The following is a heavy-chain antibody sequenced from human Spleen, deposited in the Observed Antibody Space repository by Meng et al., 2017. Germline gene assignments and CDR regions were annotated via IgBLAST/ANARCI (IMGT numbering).Heavy chain of an antibody. CDR3: ARVVPAANPAWFDP. CDR1: GGSFSGYY. D-gene: IGHD2-2*01. CDR2: INHSGST. Sequence: GPLQHGGAGLLKPSETLSLTCAVYGGSFSGYYWTWIRQPPGKGLEWIGEINHSGSTNYNPSLKSRVTISVDTSKNQFSLKLSSVTAADTAVYYCARVVPAANPAWFDPWGQGTLVTVSS. J-gene: IGHJ5*02. V-gene: IGHV4-34*01.